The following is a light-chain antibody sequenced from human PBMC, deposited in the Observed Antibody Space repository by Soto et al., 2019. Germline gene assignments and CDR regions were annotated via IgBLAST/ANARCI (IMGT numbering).Light chain of an antibody. CDR3: HQYNEWPRGT. V-gene: IGKV3D-15*01. CDR1: ESISNN. CDR2: SAS. Sequence: DILMTQSPATVSVSLGDSVSLSCRANESISNNLAWYQQKPGQPPRLLIYSASTRAPGIPARVSGGGSGTQFSLTLSSLQSEDFALYYCHQYNEWPRGTFGPGTKVEI. J-gene: IGKJ1*01.